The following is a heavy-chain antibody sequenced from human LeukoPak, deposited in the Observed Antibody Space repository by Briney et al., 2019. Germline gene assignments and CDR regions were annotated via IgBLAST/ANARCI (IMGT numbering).Heavy chain of an antibody. V-gene: IGHV1-2*02. Sequence: ASVKVSCKASGYTFTGYYMHWVRQAPGQGLEWMGWINPNSGGTNYAQKFQGGVTMTRDTSISTAYMELSRLRSDDTAVYYCARGGYCSSTSCYPPGYWGQGTLVTVSS. CDR2: INPNSGGT. D-gene: IGHD2-2*01. CDR1: GYTFTGYY. J-gene: IGHJ4*02. CDR3: ARGGYCSSTSCYPPGY.